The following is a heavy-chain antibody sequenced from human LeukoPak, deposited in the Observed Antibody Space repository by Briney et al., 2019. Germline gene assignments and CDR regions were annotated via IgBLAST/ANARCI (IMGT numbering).Heavy chain of an antibody. CDR2: IYYSGST. J-gene: IGHJ4*02. D-gene: IGHD3-22*01. Sequence: SETLSLTCTVSGGSISSSSYYWGWIRQPPGKGLEWIGSIYYSGSTYYNPSLKSRVTISVDTSKNQFSLKLSSVTAADTAVYYCASPERGYYDSSGYYTAPLPGYWGQGILVTVSS. V-gene: IGHV4-39*01. CDR3: ASPERGYYDSSGYYTAPLPGY. CDR1: GGSISSSSYY.